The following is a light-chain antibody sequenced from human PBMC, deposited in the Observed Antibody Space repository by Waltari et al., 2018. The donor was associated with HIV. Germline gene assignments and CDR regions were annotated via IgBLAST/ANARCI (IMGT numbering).Light chain of an antibody. V-gene: IGKV3-15*01. CDR3: QQYNIWPPDA. CDR2: GAA. Sequence: EIVLTQSPATLSLFPGERATLSCRASQSVSNNVSWYQQKSGQAPRLLISGAATRASGIPTRFSGSGSGTEFTLTISSLQSEDFAVYYCQQYNIWPPDAFGQGTKLEIK. CDR1: QSVSNN. J-gene: IGKJ2*01.